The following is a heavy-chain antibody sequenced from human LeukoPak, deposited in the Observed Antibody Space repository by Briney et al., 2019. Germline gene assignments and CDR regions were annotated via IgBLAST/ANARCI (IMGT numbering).Heavy chain of an antibody. CDR2: IYSGGST. CDR1: GFTVSSNY. D-gene: IGHD5-18*01. V-gene: IGHV3-53*01. Sequence: GGSLRLSCAASGFTVSSNYMSWVRQAPGKGPEWVSVIYSGGSTYYADSVKGRFTISRDNSKNTLYLQMNSLRAEDTAVYYCAKESSGYGFSYYFDCWGQGTLVTVSS. CDR3: AKESSGYGFSYYFDC. J-gene: IGHJ4*02.